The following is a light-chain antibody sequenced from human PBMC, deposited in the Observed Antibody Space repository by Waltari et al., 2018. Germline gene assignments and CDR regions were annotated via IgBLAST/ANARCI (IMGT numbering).Light chain of an antibody. CDR2: GAS. CDR1: QSVSRS. V-gene: IGKV3-20*01. Sequence: LVLTQSPGTLSLSPGERATLSCRASQSVSRSLAWYQQKPGQAPKLLIYGASTRPTGSPDRFTGSGSGTDLSLTISSLEPEDVAIYLCQHDVRLPATFGQGTKVEIK. J-gene: IGKJ1*01. CDR3: QHDVRLPAT.